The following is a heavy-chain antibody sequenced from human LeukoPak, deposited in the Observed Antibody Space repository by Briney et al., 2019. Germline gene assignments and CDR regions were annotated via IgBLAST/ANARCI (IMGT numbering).Heavy chain of an antibody. Sequence: GGSLRLSCSASGFTFITYSMKWVRQAPGNGLEWVSSISSRGTYIYYADSVKGRFTISSDNAKNSLYLQMNSLRADDTAVYYCARVRGSSYIYSMDVWGKGTTVTVSS. CDR3: ARVRGSSYIYSMDV. V-gene: IGHV3-21*01. D-gene: IGHD6-13*01. CDR1: GFTFITYS. CDR2: ISSRGTYI. J-gene: IGHJ6*03.